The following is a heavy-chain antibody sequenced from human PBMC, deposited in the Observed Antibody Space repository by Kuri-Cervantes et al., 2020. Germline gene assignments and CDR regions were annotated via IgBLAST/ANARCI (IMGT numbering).Heavy chain of an antibody. D-gene: IGHD4-17*01. CDR1: GFTFSNAW. CDR2: ISGSGGST. J-gene: IGHJ4*02. CDR3: AKSPRVYYGDYPPDY. V-gene: IGHV3-23*01. Sequence: GESLKISCAASGFTFSNAWMSWVRQAPGKGLEWVSAISGSGGSTYYADSVKGRFTISRDNSKNTLYLQMNSLRAEDTAVYYCAKSPRVYYGDYPPDYWGQGTLVTVSS.